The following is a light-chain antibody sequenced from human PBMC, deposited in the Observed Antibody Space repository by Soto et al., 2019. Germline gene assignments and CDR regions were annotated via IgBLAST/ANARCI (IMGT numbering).Light chain of an antibody. CDR1: SSDVGGYNY. CDR2: DVS. V-gene: IGLV2-11*01. Sequence: QSALTQPRSVSGSPGQSVTISCTGTSSDVGGYNYVSWYQQHPHRAPKLMVYDVSKRPSGVPDRFSGSKSGNTASLTISGLQAEDEADYYCCSYAGVNTVLLFGGGTKVTVL. J-gene: IGLJ2*01. CDR3: CSYAGVNTVLL.